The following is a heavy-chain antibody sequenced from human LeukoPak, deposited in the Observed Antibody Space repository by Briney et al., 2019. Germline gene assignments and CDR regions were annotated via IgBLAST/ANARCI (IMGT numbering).Heavy chain of an antibody. D-gene: IGHD3-22*01. CDR1: GESFSGYY. Sequence: SETLSLTCAVYGESFSGYYWSWSRQPPGKGLEWIGEINHSGSTNYNPSLKSRVTISVDTSKNHFSLKLSSVTAADMAVYYCARGGNYYDSSGSTSDFDYWGQGTLVTVSS. CDR2: INHSGST. CDR3: ARGGNYYDSSGSTSDFDY. J-gene: IGHJ4*02. V-gene: IGHV4-34*01.